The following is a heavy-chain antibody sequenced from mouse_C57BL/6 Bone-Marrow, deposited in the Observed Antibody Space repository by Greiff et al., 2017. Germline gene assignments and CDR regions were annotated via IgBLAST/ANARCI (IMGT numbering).Heavy chain of an antibody. V-gene: IGHV1-22*01. J-gene: IGHJ2*01. CDR3: ARYYNFDY. CDR1: GYTFTDYN. D-gene: IGHD1-1*01. Sequence: VQLQQSGPELVQPGASVKMSCKASGYTFTDYNMHWVHQSHGKSLEWIGYINPNNGGTSYTPTFKGQATLTINKTSSTAYMELRSLTSEDTAVYYCARYYNFDYWGQGTTLTVAS. CDR2: INPNNGGT.